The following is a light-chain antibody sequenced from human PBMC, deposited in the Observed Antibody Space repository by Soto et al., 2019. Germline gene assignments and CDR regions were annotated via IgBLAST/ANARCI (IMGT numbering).Light chain of an antibody. CDR3: SSFTSSRTLV. J-gene: IGLJ2*01. V-gene: IGLV2-14*03. CDR1: SSDVGGYNY. Sequence: QSVLTQPASVSGSPGQSITISCTGTSSDVGGYNYVSWYQQHPGEAPKLMIYDVSNRPSGVSNRFSGSKSGNTASLTISGIQAEDEADYYCSSFTSSRTLVFGAGTKLTVL. CDR2: DVS.